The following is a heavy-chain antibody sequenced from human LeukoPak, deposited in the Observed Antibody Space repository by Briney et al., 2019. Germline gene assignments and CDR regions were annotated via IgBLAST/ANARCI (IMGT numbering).Heavy chain of an antibody. V-gene: IGHV4-34*01. D-gene: IGHD2-2*01. Sequence: PSETLSLTCAVYGGSFSGYYWSWIRQPPGKGLEWIGEINHSGSTNYNPSLKSRVTISVDTSKNQFSLNLSSVTAADTAVYYCARVVVVVPAAIKGYAYYFDYWGQGTLVTVSS. CDR2: INHSGST. J-gene: IGHJ4*02. CDR3: ARVVVVVPAAIKGYAYYFDY. CDR1: GGSFSGYY.